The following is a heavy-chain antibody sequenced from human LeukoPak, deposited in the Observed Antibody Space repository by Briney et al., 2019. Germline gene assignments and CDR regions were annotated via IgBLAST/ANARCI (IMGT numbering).Heavy chain of an antibody. CDR2: IYYSGST. D-gene: IGHD3-10*01. V-gene: IGHV4-31*03. J-gene: IGHJ5*02. Sequence: SQTLSLTCTVSGGSISSGGYYWSWIRQHPGKGLEWIVYIYYSGSTYYNPSLKSRVTISVDTSKNQFSLKLSSVTAADTAVYYCARLGYYHRSGSPGPRDNWFDAWGQGTLVTVSS. CDR1: GGSISSGGYY. CDR3: ARLGYYHRSGSPGPRDNWFDA.